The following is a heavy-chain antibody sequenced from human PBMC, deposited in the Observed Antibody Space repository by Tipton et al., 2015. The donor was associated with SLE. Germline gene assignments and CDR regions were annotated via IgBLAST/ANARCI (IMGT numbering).Heavy chain of an antibody. D-gene: IGHD4-17*01. CDR1: GDSISRSAYS. CDR3: ARGYGDYPGDDYYYGMDV. J-gene: IGHJ6*02. V-gene: IGHV4-31*03. Sequence: TLSLTCTVSGDSISRSAYSWSWIRQNPGKGLEWIGYIHYSGSTYYRESLKSRVTISLDKSKNQIYLKLTSVTAADTAVYYCARGYGDYPGDDYYYGMDVWGQGTTVTVSS. CDR2: IHYSGST.